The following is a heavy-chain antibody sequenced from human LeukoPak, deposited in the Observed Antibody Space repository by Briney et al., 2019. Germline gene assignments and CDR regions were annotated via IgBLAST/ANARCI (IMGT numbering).Heavy chain of an antibody. D-gene: IGHD4-17*01. CDR1: GFTFSDYY. CDR2: ISSSGSTI. V-gene: IGHV3-11*01. Sequence: TGGSLRLSCAASGFTFSDYYMSWIRQAPGKGLEWVSYISSSGSTIYYADSVKGRFTISRDNSKNTLYLQMNSLRAEDTAVYYCAKALSGDYENWGQGTLVTVSS. J-gene: IGHJ4*02. CDR3: AKALSGDYEN.